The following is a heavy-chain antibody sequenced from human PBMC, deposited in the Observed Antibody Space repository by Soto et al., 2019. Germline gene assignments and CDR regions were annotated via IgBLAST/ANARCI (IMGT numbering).Heavy chain of an antibody. Sequence: PGGSLILSCAASGFIFRSYGMHWVRQAPGKGLEWVAVISYDGINKYYSDSVKGRFTISRDNSKNTLYLQMNSLRAEDTAVYYCAKSVYNWNDGFFDYWGQGTLVTVSS. V-gene: IGHV3-30*18. CDR2: ISYDGINK. J-gene: IGHJ4*02. D-gene: IGHD1-1*01. CDR3: AKSVYNWNDGFFDY. CDR1: GFIFRSYG.